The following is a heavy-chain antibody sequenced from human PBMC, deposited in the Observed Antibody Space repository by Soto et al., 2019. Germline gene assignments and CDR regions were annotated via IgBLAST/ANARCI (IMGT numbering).Heavy chain of an antibody. CDR2: INPNSGGT. CDR1: GYTFTGYY. D-gene: IGHD6-19*01. CDR3: ARGGYSSGWYIPDAFDI. V-gene: IGHV1-2*02. J-gene: IGHJ3*02. Sequence: ASVKVSCKASGYTFTGYYMHWVRQAPGQGLEWMGWINPNSGGTNYAQKFQGRVTMTRDTSISTAYMELSRLRSDDTAVYYCARGGYSSGWYIPDAFDIWGQGTMVTVS.